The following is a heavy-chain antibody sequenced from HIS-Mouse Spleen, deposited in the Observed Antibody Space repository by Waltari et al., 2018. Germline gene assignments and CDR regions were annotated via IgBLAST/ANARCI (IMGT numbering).Heavy chain of an antibody. CDR3: ARCGQLAAPFYYYGMDV. Sequence: EVQLVESGGGLVQPGGSLRLSCAASGFTVSSNYMSWVRQAPGKGLEWVSVIYSGGSKYYAESVKGRFTISRDNSKNTLYLQMNSLRAEDTAVYYCARCGQLAAPFYYYGMDVWGQGTTVTVSS. D-gene: IGHD6-13*01. CDR1: GFTVSSNY. V-gene: IGHV3-66*01. J-gene: IGHJ6*02. CDR2: IYSGGSK.